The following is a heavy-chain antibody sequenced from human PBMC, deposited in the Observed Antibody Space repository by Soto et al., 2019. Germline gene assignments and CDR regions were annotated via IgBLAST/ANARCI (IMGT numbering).Heavy chain of an antibody. CDR3: ARHTGCCGYNCMDV. CDR1: GGSISSSSYY. J-gene: IGHJ6*02. V-gene: IGHV4-39*01. CDR2: IYYSGST. D-gene: IGHD2-8*01. Sequence: QLQLQESGPGLVKPSETLSLTCTVSGGSISSSSYYWGWIRQPPGKGLEWIGSIYYSGSTYYNPSLKSRVTISVDTSKNQFSLKLSSVTAADTAVYYCARHTGCCGYNCMDVWGQGTTVTVSS.